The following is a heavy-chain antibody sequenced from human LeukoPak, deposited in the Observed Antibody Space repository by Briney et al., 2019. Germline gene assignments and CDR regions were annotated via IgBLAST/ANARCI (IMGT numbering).Heavy chain of an antibody. CDR1: GFTFSSYA. J-gene: IGHJ4*02. D-gene: IGHD2-2*02. Sequence: GGSLRLSCAASGFTFSSYAMHWVRQAPGKGLEWVAVISYDGSNKYYADSVKGRFTISRDNSKNTQYLQMNSLRAEDTAVYYCARGAHEYQLLYEYWGQGTLVTVSS. CDR3: ARGAHEYQLLYEY. V-gene: IGHV3-30*04. CDR2: ISYDGSNK.